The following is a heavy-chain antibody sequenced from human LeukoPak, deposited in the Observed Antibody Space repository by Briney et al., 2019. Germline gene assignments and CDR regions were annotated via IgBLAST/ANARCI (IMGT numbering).Heavy chain of an antibody. CDR3: ARETAGYFDY. J-gene: IGHJ4*02. V-gene: IGHV4-59*01. Sequence: SETLSLTCTVSGVSISIYHWSWIRQPPGKGLEWIGYIYYSGSTNYNPSLKSRVTISVDTSKNQFSLKLSSVTAADTAVYYCARETAGYFDYWGQGTLVTVSS. D-gene: IGHD3-9*01. CDR2: IYYSGST. CDR1: GVSISIYH.